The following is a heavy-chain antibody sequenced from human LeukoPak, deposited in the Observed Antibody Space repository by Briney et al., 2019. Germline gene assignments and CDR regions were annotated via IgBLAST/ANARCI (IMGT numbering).Heavy chain of an antibody. CDR1: GFTFSSYA. CDR2: ISGSGGST. CDR3: AKDGVAYYYDSSGYYYFDY. D-gene: IGHD3-22*01. V-gene: IGHV3-23*01. Sequence: GGSLRLSCAASGFTFSSYAMSWVRQAPGKGLEWVSAISGSGGSTYYADSVKGRFTISRANSKNTLYLQMNSLRAEATAVYYCAKDGVAYYYDSSGYYYFDYWGQGALVTVSS. J-gene: IGHJ4*02.